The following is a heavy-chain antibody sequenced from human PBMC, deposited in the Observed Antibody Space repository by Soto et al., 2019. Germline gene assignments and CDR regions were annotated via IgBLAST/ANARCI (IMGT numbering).Heavy chain of an antibody. Sequence: QLQLQESGPGLVKPSESLSLTCTVSGGSISSSSYYWGWIRQPPGKGLEWIGSIYYSGSTYYNPSLKSRVTISVDTSKNPFSLKLSSVTAADTAVYYCARHIGYYDILTGHLDYWGQGTLVTVSS. CDR1: GGSISSSSYY. V-gene: IGHV4-39*01. D-gene: IGHD3-9*01. J-gene: IGHJ4*02. CDR2: IYYSGST. CDR3: ARHIGYYDILTGHLDY.